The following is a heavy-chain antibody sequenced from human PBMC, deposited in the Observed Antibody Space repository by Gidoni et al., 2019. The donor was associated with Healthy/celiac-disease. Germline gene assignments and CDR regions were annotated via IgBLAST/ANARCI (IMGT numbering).Heavy chain of an antibody. V-gene: IGHV4-4*07. Sequence: QVQLQESGPGLVQPSETLSLTCTVAGGSITYYYWSWIRQPAGTGLEWIGRIYSSGSTNYNPSLKSRVTMSVDTSKNQFSLKLTSVTAADTAVYYCAREDTMLVLDAFDSWGQVTMVNVSS. D-gene: IGHD3-22*01. CDR2: IYSSGST. CDR3: AREDTMLVLDAFDS. J-gene: IGHJ3*02. CDR1: GGSITYYY.